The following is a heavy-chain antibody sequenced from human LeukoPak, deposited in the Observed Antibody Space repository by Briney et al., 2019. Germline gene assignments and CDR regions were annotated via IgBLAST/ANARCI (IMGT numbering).Heavy chain of an antibody. Sequence: GGSLRLSCAASGFTFSSYWMRWVRQAPGKGLEWVAVIWYDGSNKYYADSVKGRFTISRDNSKNTLYLQMNSLRAEDTAVYYCARGNIAAAGYIDYWGQGTLVTVSS. CDR1: GFTFSSYW. V-gene: IGHV3-33*08. J-gene: IGHJ4*02. CDR2: IWYDGSNK. CDR3: ARGNIAAAGYIDY. D-gene: IGHD6-13*01.